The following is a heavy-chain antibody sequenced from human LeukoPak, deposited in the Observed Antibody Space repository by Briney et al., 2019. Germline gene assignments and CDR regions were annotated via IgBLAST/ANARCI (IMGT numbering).Heavy chain of an antibody. J-gene: IGHJ6*04. D-gene: IGHD3-10*02. CDR2: ISSSGSTI. Sequence: GSLRLSCAASGFTFSSYEMNWVRQAPGKGLEWVSYISSSGSTIYYADPVKGRFTISRDNAKNSLYLQMNSLRAEDTAVYYCAELGITMIGGVWGKGTTVTISS. V-gene: IGHV3-48*03. CDR1: GFTFSSYE. CDR3: AELGITMIGGV.